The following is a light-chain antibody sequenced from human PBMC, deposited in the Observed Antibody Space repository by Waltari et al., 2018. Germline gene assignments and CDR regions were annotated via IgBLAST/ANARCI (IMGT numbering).Light chain of an antibody. CDR3: QQYYAVPPT. V-gene: IGKV4-1*01. Sequence: DIVMTQSPDSLPVSLGERDTITCKSDQSVSYSSNNKNYLAWYRQKPGQPPQLLISWASTREFGVPDRISGSGSGTDFTLTISSLQAEDVAVYYCQQYYAVPPTFGPGTKVEIK. CDR1: QSVSYSSNNKNY. J-gene: IGKJ1*01. CDR2: WAS.